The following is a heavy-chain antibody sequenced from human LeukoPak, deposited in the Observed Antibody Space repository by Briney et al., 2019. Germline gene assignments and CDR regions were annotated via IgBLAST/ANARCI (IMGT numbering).Heavy chain of an antibody. Sequence: SETLSLTCTVSGVSISPYYWAWIRQPPGKGLEWIGYIHTSGSNNQYPSLKSRVTISVDKSKNHFSLRLTSVTAADTAVYYCARLSAAVHLGAFDLWGQGTMVTVSS. J-gene: IGHJ3*01. CDR3: ARLSAAVHLGAFDL. CDR2: IHTSGSN. CDR1: GVSISPYY. V-gene: IGHV4-4*09. D-gene: IGHD3-3*01.